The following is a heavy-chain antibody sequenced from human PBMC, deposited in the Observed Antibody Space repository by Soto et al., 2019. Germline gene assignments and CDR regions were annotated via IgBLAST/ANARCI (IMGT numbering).Heavy chain of an antibody. CDR3: AKDTRLRLGDLSFAVFDY. V-gene: IGHV3-23*01. Sequence: PGGSLRLSCAASGFTFSSYGMSWVRQAPGKGLEWVSGISGSGGSTYYADSVRGRFTISRDNSKNTLYLQMSSLRAEDTAVYYCAKDTRLRLGDLSFAVFDYSGQGSLVTVCS. CDR1: GFTFSSYG. CDR2: ISGSGGST. J-gene: IGHJ4*02. D-gene: IGHD3-16*02.